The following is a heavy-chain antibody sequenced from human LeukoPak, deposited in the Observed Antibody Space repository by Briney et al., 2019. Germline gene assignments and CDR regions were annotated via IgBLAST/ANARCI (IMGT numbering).Heavy chain of an antibody. CDR1: GYSISSGYY. V-gene: IGHV4-4*07. CDR2: IYTSGTI. J-gene: IGHJ4*02. D-gene: IGHD3-22*01. CDR3: ARAIILDNSGYSTPDY. Sequence: SETLSLTCTVSGYSISSGYYWSWIRQPAGTALEWIGRIYTSGTITYNPSLKSRVTMSVDTSKNQFSLKLSSVTAADTAVYYCARAIILDNSGYSTPDYWGQGTLVTVSS.